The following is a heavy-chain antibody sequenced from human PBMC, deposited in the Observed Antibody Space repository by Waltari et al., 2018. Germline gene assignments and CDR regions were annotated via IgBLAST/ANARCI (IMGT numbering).Heavy chain of an antibody. Sequence: EVQLVESGGGLVQPGGSLRLSCAASGFTFSSYWMSWVRQAPGKGLEWVADIKEDGSEKYYVDSVKGRFTISRGNAKNSLDLQMNSLRAEDTAVYYCARMAFVDYYDNSGCPLDAFDIWSQGTMVTVSS. CDR3: ARMAFVDYYDNSGCPLDAFDI. J-gene: IGHJ3*02. D-gene: IGHD3-22*01. CDR1: GFTFSSYW. CDR2: IKEDGSEK. V-gene: IGHV3-7*03.